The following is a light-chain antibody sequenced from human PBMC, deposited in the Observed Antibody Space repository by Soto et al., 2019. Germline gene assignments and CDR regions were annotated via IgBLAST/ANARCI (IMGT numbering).Light chain of an antibody. CDR3: CSFAGSNSWV. CDR2: EAT. CDR1: SSDVGTYDL. J-gene: IGLJ3*02. V-gene: IGLV2-23*01. Sequence: QSALTQPASVSGSPGQSITISCTGSSSDVGTYDLVSWYQHHPGAAPKLMIYEATRRPSGISNRVSGSKSGNTASLTISGLHAEDEADYYCCSFAGSNSWVFGGGTKLTVL.